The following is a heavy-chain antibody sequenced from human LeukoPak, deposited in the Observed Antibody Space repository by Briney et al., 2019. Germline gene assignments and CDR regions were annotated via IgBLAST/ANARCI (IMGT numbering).Heavy chain of an antibody. CDR3: AREDPDTAPRLEY. CDR2: ISRSSSYI. Sequence: GGSLRLSCAASGFTFSSYSMNWVRQAPGKGLEWVSSISRSSSYIYYADSVKGRFTISRDNAKNSLYQQMNSLRAEDTAVYYCAREDPDTAPRLEYWGQGTLGTVSS. D-gene: IGHD5-18*01. CDR1: GFTFSSYS. V-gene: IGHV3-21*01. J-gene: IGHJ4*02.